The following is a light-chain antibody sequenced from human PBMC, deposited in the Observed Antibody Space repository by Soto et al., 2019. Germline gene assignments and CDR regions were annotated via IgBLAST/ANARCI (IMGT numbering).Light chain of an antibody. CDR3: QQRSNWPPLT. CDR2: DAS. Sequence: EIVLTQSPATLSLSPGERATLSCRASQNVSRFLAWYQRRPGQAPRLLIYDASNRASDIPARFSGSGSGTDFTITISSLEPEDSAVYYCQQRSNWPPLTFGGGTKVEIK. J-gene: IGKJ4*01. CDR1: QNVSRF. V-gene: IGKV3-11*01.